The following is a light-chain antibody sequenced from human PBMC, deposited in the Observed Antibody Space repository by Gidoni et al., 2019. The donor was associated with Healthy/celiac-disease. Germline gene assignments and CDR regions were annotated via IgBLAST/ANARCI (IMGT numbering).Light chain of an antibody. J-gene: IGKJ1*01. CDR2: DAS. CDR1: QSISSW. V-gene: IGKV1-5*01. CDR3: QQYNSYPWT. Sequence: DIQMPQSPSTLSSSVGDRVTITCRASQSISSWLAWYQQKPGKAPKLLIYDASSLESGVPSRFSGSGSGTEFTLTISSLQPDDFATYYCQQYNSYPWTFXQXTKVEIK.